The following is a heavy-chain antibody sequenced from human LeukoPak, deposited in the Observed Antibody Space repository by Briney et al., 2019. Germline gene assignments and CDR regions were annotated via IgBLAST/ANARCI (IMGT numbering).Heavy chain of an antibody. CDR1: GGSISSYY. D-gene: IGHD6-19*01. J-gene: IGHJ5*02. CDR3: ARMGRDSSGWYVEDWFDP. V-gene: IGHV4-59*08. CDR2: IYYSGSI. Sequence: SETLSLTCTVSGGSISSYYWSWIRQPPGKRLEWIGYIYYSGSINYNPSLKSRVTISVDTSKNQFSLKLSSVTAADTAVYYCARMGRDSSGWYVEDWFDPWGQGTLVTVSS.